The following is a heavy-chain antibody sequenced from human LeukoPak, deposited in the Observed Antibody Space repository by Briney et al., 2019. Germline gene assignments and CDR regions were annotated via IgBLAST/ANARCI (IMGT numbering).Heavy chain of an antibody. V-gene: IGHV3-7*01. CDR2: IKQDGSEK. D-gene: IGHD6-19*01. CDR1: GFTFSSYS. Sequence: SGGSLRLSCAASGFTFSSYSMNWVRQAPGKGLEWVANIKQDGSEKYYVDSVKGRFTISRDNAKNALYLQMNSLRAEDTAVYYCARDSPTHSSGWYGADYWGQGTLVTVSS. CDR3: ARDSPTHSSGWYGADY. J-gene: IGHJ4*02.